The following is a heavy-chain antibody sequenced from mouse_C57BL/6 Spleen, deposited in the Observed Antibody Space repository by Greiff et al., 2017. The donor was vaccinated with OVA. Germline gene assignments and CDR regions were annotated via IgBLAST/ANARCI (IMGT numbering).Heavy chain of an antibody. J-gene: IGHJ2*01. Sequence: QVQLQQPGAELVKPGASVKLSCKASGYTFTSYWMHWVKQRPGRGLEWIGRIDTNSGGTKYNEKFTSKATLTVDKPSSTANMQLSSLTAEDSAVYYCARTGIGSSYFDYWGQGTTLTVSS. V-gene: IGHV1-72*01. CDR1: GYTFTSYW. D-gene: IGHD4-1*01. CDR2: IDTNSGGT. CDR3: ARTGIGSSYFDY.